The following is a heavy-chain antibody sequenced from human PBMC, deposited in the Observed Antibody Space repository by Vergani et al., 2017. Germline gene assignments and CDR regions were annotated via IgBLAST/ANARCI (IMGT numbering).Heavy chain of an antibody. CDR1: GGSISSSSYY. CDR3: ARXILTGSSSGYYYGGWFDP. D-gene: IGHD3-22*01. J-gene: IGHJ5*02. CDR2: IYYSGST. Sequence: QLQLQESGPGLVKPSETLSLTCTVSGGSISSSSYYWGWIRQPPGKGLEWIGSIYYSGSTYYNPSLKSRVTISVDTSKNQCSLKLSSVTAADTAVYYCARXILTGSSSGYYYGGWFDPWGQGTLVTVSS. V-gene: IGHV4-39*01.